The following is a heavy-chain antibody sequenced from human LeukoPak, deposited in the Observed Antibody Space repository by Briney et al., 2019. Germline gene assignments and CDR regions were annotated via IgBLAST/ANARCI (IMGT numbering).Heavy chain of an antibody. CDR1: GYTFTDYY. V-gene: IGHV1-2*02. D-gene: IGHD7-27*01. CDR3: ARCHWGFDAFDI. CDR2: INPNSGGT. J-gene: IGHJ3*02. Sequence: ASVKVSCKASGYTFTDYYLHWVRQAPGRGLEWMGWINPNSGGTNFAQKFQGRVTMTRDTSISTAYMELTRLRSDDTAVYYCARCHWGFDAFDIWGQGTMVTVSS.